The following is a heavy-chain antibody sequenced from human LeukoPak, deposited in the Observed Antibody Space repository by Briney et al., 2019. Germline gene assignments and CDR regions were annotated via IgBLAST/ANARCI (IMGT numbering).Heavy chain of an antibody. J-gene: IGHJ4*02. D-gene: IGHD6-19*01. V-gene: IGHV4-34*01. Sequence: AETLSLACAVYGGSFSGYYWGWIRQPPGKGLEWIGVMNHSGSTNYTPSLKSRVTISVDTSKNQFSLKLSSVTAADTAVYYCAGRTSSGSIDYWGEGALVTVSS. CDR3: AGRTSSGSIDY. CDR2: MNHSGST. CDR1: GGSFSGYY.